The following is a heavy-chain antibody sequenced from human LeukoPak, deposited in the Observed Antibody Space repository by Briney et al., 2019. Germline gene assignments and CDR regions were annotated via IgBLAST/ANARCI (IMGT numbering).Heavy chain of an antibody. J-gene: IGHJ4*02. V-gene: IGHV1-18*04. Sequence: ASEKVSYKASGYTFTSYGISWVRQAPGQGLEWMGWISTYNGNTNYAQKLQGRVTMTTDTSSSTAYMELRSLRSDDTAVYYCARWGRYFDWLLSFDYWGQGTLVTVSS. CDR3: ARWGRYFDWLLSFDY. CDR2: ISTYNGNT. CDR1: GYTFTSYG. D-gene: IGHD3-9*01.